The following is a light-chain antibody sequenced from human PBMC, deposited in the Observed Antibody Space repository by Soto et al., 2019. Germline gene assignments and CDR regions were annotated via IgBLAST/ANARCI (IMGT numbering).Light chain of an antibody. CDR2: GAS. J-gene: IGKJ1*01. Sequence: EIVLTQSPGTLSLSPGERATLSCRASQSVSNNYLAWYQQKPGQAPRLLIYGASNRATGIPDRFSGSGSGTEFTLTISSLQSEDCAVYYCQQYKNWPWTFGQGTKVDIK. CDR1: QSVSNN. CDR3: QQYKNWPWT. V-gene: IGKV3D-15*01.